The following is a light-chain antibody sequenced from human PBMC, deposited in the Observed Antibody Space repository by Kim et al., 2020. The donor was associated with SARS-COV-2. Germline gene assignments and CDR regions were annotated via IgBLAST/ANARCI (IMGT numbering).Light chain of an antibody. CDR2: RAS. CDR1: QNIGTS. CDR3: QQYYSYST. Sequence: LSASVGDRSTITGRASQNIGTSLAWFQQKSGKAPKVLIYRASSLESGVPSRFSGSGSGTEFTLTISSLQPDDFATYYCQQYYSYSTFGQGTKLEI. V-gene: IGKV1-5*03. J-gene: IGKJ2*01.